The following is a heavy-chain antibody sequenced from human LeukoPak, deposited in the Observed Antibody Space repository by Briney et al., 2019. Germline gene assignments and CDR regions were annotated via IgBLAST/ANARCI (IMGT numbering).Heavy chain of an antibody. CDR2: IYKSGTT. V-gene: IGHV4-4*08. J-gene: IGHJ4*02. Sequence: PSETLSLTCTVSGGSISSQYWSWIRQPPGKGLEWIGYIYKSGTTNYNPSLKSRVTISVDTSKNQFSLKLSSVTAADTAVYYCARDGYNENEYYFDYWGQGTLVTVSS. CDR3: ARDGYNENEYYFDY. D-gene: IGHD5-24*01. CDR1: GGSISSQY.